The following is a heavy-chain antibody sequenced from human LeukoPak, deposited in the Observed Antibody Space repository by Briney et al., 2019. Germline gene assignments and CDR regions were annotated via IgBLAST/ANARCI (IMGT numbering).Heavy chain of an antibody. CDR3: ARAIVGGFSDY. Sequence: SETLSLTCTVFGGSISNYYWSWIRQPPGKGLEWIGYIYYSGSTNYNPSLKSRVTISVDTSKNQFFLKLSSMTAADTAIYYCARAIVGGFSDYWGQGALVTVSS. CDR2: IYYSGST. CDR1: GGSISNYY. D-gene: IGHD3-22*01. J-gene: IGHJ4*02. V-gene: IGHV4-59*01.